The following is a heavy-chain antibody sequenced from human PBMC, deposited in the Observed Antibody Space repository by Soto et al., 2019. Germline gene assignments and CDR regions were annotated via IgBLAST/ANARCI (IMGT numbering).Heavy chain of an antibody. CDR2: MNPNSGNT. CDR1: GYTFTSYD. D-gene: IGHD3-10*01. CDR3: ARTIRGRGTTTGRLDAFDI. Sequence: ASVKVSCKASGYTFTSYDINWVRQATGQGLEWMGWMNPNSGNTGYAQKFQGRVTMTRNTSISTAYMELSSLRSEDTAVYYCARTIRGRGTTTGRLDAFDIWGQGTTVTVSS. J-gene: IGHJ3*02. V-gene: IGHV1-8*01.